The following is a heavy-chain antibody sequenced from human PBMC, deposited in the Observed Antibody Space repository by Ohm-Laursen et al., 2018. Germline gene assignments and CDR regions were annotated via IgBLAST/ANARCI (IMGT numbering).Heavy chain of an antibody. Sequence: GTLSLTCTVSGGSISSYYWSWIRQPPGKGLEWIGYVYYSGSTNYNPSLKSRVTISVDTSKNQFSLKLRSVTSADTAVYYCAGEPTRGYYGPLDYRGQGTLVTVSS. J-gene: IGHJ4*02. D-gene: IGHD3-10*01. CDR1: GGSISSYY. V-gene: IGHV4-59*01. CDR2: VYYSGST. CDR3: AGEPTRGYYGPLDY.